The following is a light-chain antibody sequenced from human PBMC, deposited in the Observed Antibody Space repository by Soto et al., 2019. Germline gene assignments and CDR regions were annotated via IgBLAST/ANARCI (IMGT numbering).Light chain of an antibody. CDR3: SSYGASSTL. J-gene: IGLJ3*02. V-gene: IGLV2-14*03. CDR2: DVS. CDR1: SSDIGSSNY. Sequence: QSALTQPASLFGSPGQSITISCTGTSSDIGSSNYVSWYQQHPGKAPKLMIFDVSYRPSGISDRFSGSKSGNTASLTISGLQPEDEADYYCSSYGASSTLFGGGTKLTVL.